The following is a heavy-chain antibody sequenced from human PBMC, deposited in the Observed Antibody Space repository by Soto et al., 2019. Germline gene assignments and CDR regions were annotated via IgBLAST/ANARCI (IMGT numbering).Heavy chain of an antibody. V-gene: IGHV4-59*01. CDR3: ARYRIAAAGTRWFDP. D-gene: IGHD6-13*01. CDR2: IYYSGST. Sequence: XETLCLTCTVSGGSISSYYWSWIRQPPGKGLEWIGYIYYSGSTNYNPFLKSRVTISVDTSKNQFSLKLSSVTAADTAVYYCARYRIAAAGTRWFDPWGQGTLVTVSS. CDR1: GGSISSYY. J-gene: IGHJ5*02.